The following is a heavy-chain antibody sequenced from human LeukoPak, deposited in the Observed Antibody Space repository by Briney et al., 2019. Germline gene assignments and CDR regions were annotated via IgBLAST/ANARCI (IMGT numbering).Heavy chain of an antibody. Sequence: PGRSLRLSCAASGFTFSGYAMHWVRQAPGKGLEWVAVISYDGSNKYYADSVKGRFTISRDNSKNTLYLQMNSLRAEDTAVYYCARDLECSSTSCYTNYYYYYGMDVWGQGTTVTVSS. CDR3: ARDLECSSTSCYTNYYYYYGMDV. V-gene: IGHV3-30-3*01. CDR2: ISYDGSNK. D-gene: IGHD2-2*02. CDR1: GFTFSGYA. J-gene: IGHJ6*02.